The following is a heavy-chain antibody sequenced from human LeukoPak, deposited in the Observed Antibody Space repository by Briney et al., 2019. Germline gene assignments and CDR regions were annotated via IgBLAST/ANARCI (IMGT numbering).Heavy chain of an antibody. CDR2: ISYDGSNK. V-gene: IGHV3-30*18. CDR1: GFTFSSYG. D-gene: IGHD3-10*01. Sequence: GRSLRLSCAASGFTFSSYGMHWVRQAPGKGLEWVAVISYDGSNKYYADSVKGRFTISRDNSKDTLYLQMNSLRAEDTAVYYCAKDSALYGSGSYVVYYYYYMDVWGKGTTVTVSS. J-gene: IGHJ6*03. CDR3: AKDSALYGSGSYVVYYYYYMDV.